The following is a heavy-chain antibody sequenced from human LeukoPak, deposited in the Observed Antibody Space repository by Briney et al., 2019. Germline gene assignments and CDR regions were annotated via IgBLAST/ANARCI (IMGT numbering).Heavy chain of an antibody. CDR2: INPNSGGT. V-gene: IGHV1-2*02. Sequence: ASAKVSCKASGYTFTGYYMHWVRQAPGQGLEWMGWINPNSGGTNYAQKFQGRVTMTRDTSISTAYMELSRLRSDDTAVYYCARDPVLYGGKKDWGQGTLVTVSS. D-gene: IGHD4-23*01. J-gene: IGHJ4*02. CDR3: ARDPVLYGGKKD. CDR1: GYTFTGYY.